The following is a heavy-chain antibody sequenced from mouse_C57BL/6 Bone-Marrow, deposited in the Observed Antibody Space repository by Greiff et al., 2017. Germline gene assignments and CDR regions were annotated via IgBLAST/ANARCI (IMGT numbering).Heavy chain of an antibody. Sequence: VQLQQPGAELVKPGASVKMSCKASGYTFTSYWITWVKQRPGQGLEWIGDIYPGSGSTNYNEKFKSKATLTVDTSSSTAYMQLSSLTSEDSAVYYCARRGTYYGNSFAYWGQGTLVTVSA. D-gene: IGHD2-1*01. V-gene: IGHV1-55*01. CDR1: GYTFTSYW. J-gene: IGHJ3*01. CDR2: IYPGSGST. CDR3: ARRGTYYGNSFAY.